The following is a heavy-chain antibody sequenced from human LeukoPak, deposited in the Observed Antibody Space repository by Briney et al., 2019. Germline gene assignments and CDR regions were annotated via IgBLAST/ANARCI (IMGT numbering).Heavy chain of an antibody. CDR3: ARDVPNRYYYDSSGYASYAFDI. V-gene: IGHV3-53*01. CDR1: GFTVSSNY. Sequence: GGSLRLSCAASGFTVSSNYMSWVRQAPGKGLEWVSVIYSGGSTYYADSMKGRFTISRDNSKNTLYLQMNSLRAEDTAVYYCARDVPNRYYYDSSGYASYAFDIWGQGTMVTVSS. CDR2: IYSGGST. D-gene: IGHD3-22*01. J-gene: IGHJ3*02.